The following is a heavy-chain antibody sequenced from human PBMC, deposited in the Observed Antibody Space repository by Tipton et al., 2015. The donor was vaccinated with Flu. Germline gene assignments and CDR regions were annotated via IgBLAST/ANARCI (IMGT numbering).Heavy chain of an antibody. Sequence: QVQLVQSGAEVKKPGASVKVSCKASGYTFTSHYMNWVRQAPGQGLEWMGIINPSGDTTSYAQKFQGRVTMTSDTSTSTVYMELSSLRSEDTAVYYCARPYCSGGTCYSDPLDYWGQGTLVTVSS. V-gene: IGHV1-46*01. J-gene: IGHJ4*02. D-gene: IGHD2-15*01. CDR1: GYTFTSHY. CDR3: ARPYCSGGTCYSDPLDY. CDR2: INPSGDTT.